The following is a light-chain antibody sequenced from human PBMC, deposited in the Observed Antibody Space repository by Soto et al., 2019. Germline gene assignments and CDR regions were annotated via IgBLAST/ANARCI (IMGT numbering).Light chain of an antibody. V-gene: IGKV3-11*01. CDR2: DAS. J-gene: IGKJ5*01. CDR1: QSVSSY. CDR3: QQRSNWPLIT. Sequence: EIGLTQSPATLSLSPGERATLSCGASQSVSSYLAWYQQKPVQAPRLLIYDASNRATGIPARFSGSGSGTDFTLTISSLEPEDFAVYYCQQRSNWPLITFGQGTRLEIK.